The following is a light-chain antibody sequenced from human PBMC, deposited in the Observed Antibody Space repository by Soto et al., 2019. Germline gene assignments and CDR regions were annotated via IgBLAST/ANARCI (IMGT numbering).Light chain of an antibody. CDR2: GAS. CDR1: QSVTSNY. Sequence: EIVLTQSPGTLSLSQGERATLSCRASQSVTSNYLVWYQQKPGQAPSPLIYGASSRASGSPDRFSGSGSGTDFTLTISRLEPEDFAVYYCQQYATSPHTFGGGTKVEIK. V-gene: IGKV3-20*01. J-gene: IGKJ4*02. CDR3: QQYATSPHT.